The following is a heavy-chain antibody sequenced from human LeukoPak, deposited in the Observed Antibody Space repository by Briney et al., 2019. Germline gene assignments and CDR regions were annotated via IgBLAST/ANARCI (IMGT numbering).Heavy chain of an antibody. Sequence: ASVKVSCKASGYTFTCYYMHWVRQAPGQGLEWMGWINPNSGGTNYAQKFQGRVTMTRDTSISTAYMELSRLRSDDTAVYYCARGYSGSYLIDYWGQGTLVTVSS. V-gene: IGHV1-2*02. J-gene: IGHJ4*02. CDR2: INPNSGGT. D-gene: IGHD1-26*01. CDR1: GYTFTCYY. CDR3: ARGYSGSYLIDY.